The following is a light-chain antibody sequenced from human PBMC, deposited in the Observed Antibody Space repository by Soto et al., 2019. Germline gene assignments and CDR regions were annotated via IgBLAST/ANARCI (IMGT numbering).Light chain of an antibody. V-gene: IGLV2-14*03. CDR3: CSYTSGSTSVV. Sequence: QSLLTQPASVSGSPGQSVTISCTATGDDVGAYNYVSWYQQHPGRAPKLIIFDVFNRPSGVSNRFSGSRSGKTASLTISGLQPDDEAHYYCCSYTSGSTSVVFGGRTKLTVL. CDR2: DVF. CDR1: GDDVGAYNY. J-gene: IGLJ2*01.